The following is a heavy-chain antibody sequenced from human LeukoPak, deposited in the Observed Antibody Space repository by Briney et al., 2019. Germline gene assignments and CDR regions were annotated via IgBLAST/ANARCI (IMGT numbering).Heavy chain of an antibody. CDR3: ARDQDDYGDYDVPS. CDR2: IIPIFGTA. CDR1: GGTFSSYA. V-gene: IGHV1-69*06. J-gene: IGHJ5*02. Sequence: ASVKVSCKASGGTFSSYAISWVRQAPGQGLEWMGGIIPIFGTANYAQKFQGRVTITADKSTSTAYMELSSLRSEDTAVYYCARDQDDYGDYDVPSWGQGTLVTVSS. D-gene: IGHD4-17*01.